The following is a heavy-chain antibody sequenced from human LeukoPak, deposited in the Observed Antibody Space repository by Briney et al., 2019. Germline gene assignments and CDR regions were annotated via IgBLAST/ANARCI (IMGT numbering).Heavy chain of an antibody. CDR1: GFTFSSYA. CDR2: ISYDGSNK. V-gene: IGHV3-30-3*01. D-gene: IGHD4-17*01. J-gene: IGHJ3*02. Sequence: GGSLRLSCAASGFTFSSYAMHWVRQAPGKGLEWVAVISYDGSNKYYADSVKGRFTISRDNSKNTLYLQMNSLRAEDTAVYYCARDPHDYGDYRNASDIWGQGTMVTVSS. CDR3: ARDPHDYGDYRNASDI.